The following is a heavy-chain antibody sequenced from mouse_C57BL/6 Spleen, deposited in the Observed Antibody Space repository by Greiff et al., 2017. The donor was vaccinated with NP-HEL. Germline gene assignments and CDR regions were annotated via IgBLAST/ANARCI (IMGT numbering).Heavy chain of an antibody. CDR1: GYTFTSYW. CDR3: ARGGGYYSYYFDY. Sequence: QVQLQQSGAELVKPGASVKLSCKASGYTFTSYWMHWVKQRPGQGLEWIGMIHPNSGSTNYNEKFKSKATLTVDKSSSTAYMQLSSLTSEDSAVYYCARGGGYYSYYFDYWGQGTTLTVSS. D-gene: IGHD2-3*01. J-gene: IGHJ2*01. CDR2: IHPNSGST. V-gene: IGHV1-64*01.